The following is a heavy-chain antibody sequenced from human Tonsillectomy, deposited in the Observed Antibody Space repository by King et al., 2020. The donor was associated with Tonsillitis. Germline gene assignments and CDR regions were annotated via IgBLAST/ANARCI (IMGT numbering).Heavy chain of an antibody. CDR2: ISGCGGRT. CDR1: GCTFSSYA. CDR3: AKGTGRNYYDSSGSDAFDI. J-gene: IGHJ3*02. Sequence: VQLVESGGGLLQPGGSLRLSCAASGCTFSSYARSWVRQAPGKGLEWCSTISGCGGRTYNADYVSGRLPISRDNSKNTVYMQRNSLRAEDTAVYYCAKGTGRNYYDSSGSDAFDIWGQGTMVTVSS. D-gene: IGHD3-22*01. V-gene: IGHV3-23*04.